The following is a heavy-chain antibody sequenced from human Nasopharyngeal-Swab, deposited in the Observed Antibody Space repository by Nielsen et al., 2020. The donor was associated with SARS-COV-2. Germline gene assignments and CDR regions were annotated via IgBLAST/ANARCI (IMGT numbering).Heavy chain of an antibody. CDR1: LPRFIRYW. Sequence: KVSCKGSLPRFIRYWISWVRQMPWKGLEGMGIIYLGDSDTRYSPSFQGQVTISADKSINTAYLQWSSLKASDTAMYYCARTAIEGGYYRGDAFDIWGQGTMVTVSS. V-gene: IGHV5-51*01. CDR3: ARTAIEGGYYRGDAFDI. D-gene: IGHD3-22*01. CDR2: IYLGDSDT. J-gene: IGHJ3*02.